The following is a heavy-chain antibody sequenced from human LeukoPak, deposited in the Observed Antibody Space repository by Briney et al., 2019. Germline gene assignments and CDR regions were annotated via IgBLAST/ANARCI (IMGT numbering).Heavy chain of an antibody. D-gene: IGHD1-1*01. CDR3: ARVAKERVGGVYYFDY. Sequence: GGSLRLSCAASGFTFSDYDMHWVRQATGKGLEWVSAIGTAGDTYYTGYVKGRFTISRENAKNSLYLQMNSLRAGDTAVYYCARVAKERVGGVYYFDYWGQGTRVTVSA. V-gene: IGHV3-13*01. J-gene: IGHJ4*02. CDR2: IGTAGDT. CDR1: GFTFSDYD.